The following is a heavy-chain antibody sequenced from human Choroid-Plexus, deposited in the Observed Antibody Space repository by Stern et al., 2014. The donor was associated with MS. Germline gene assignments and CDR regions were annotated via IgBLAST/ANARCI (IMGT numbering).Heavy chain of an antibody. CDR3: AKDRQYLTYFFDH. CDR2: ASSDGSTN. CDR1: GFTFGSCA. D-gene: IGHD2/OR15-2a*01. J-gene: IGHJ5*02. V-gene: IGHV3-30*18. Sequence: VQLVESGGGVVQPGRPLRLSCVASGFTFGSCAMHLVRQAPGTGLARVAVASSDGSTNDYADSGKGRFTISRDNSQNTLYMQMSSLRPEDTAVYYCAKDRQYLTYFFDHWGQGSLVTVSS.